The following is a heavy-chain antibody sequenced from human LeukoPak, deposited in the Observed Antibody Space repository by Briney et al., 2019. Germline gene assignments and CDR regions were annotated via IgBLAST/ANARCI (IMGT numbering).Heavy chain of an antibody. D-gene: IGHD5-12*01. V-gene: IGHV4-59*01. CDR2: IYYSGYT. Sequence: SETLSLTCAVYGGSFSGYYWSWIRQPPGKGLEWIGYIYYSGYTNHIPSLKSRVTISLDTSKNQFSLSLSSVTAADTAVYYCARGNLVATLYFDYWGQGALVTVSS. CDR1: GGSFSGYY. CDR3: ARGNLVATLYFDY. J-gene: IGHJ4*02.